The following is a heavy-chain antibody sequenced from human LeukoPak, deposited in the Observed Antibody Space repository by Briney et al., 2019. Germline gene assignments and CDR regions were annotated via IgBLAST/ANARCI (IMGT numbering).Heavy chain of an antibody. Sequence: SETLSLTCAVYGGSFSGYYWSWIRQPPGKGLEWIGYIYYSGSTYYNPSLKSRVTISVDTSKNQFSLKLSSVTAADTAVYYCARNAGSGYYGPDNWFDPWGQGTLVTVSS. D-gene: IGHD3-22*01. CDR2: IYYSGST. J-gene: IGHJ5*02. CDR3: ARNAGSGYYGPDNWFDP. V-gene: IGHV4-30-4*08. CDR1: GGSFSGYY.